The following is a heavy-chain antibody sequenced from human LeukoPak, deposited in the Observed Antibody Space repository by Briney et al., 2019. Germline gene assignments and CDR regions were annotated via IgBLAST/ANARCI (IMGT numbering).Heavy chain of an antibody. D-gene: IGHD3-22*01. CDR2: INPSGGST. CDR1: GYTFTSYY. CDR3: ARDDSNYYDSSGYYNLDY. Sequence: ASVKVSCKASGYTFTSYYMHWVRQAPGQGLEWMGIINPSGGSTSYAQKFQGRVTMTRDTSTSTVYMELSSLSSEDTAVYYCARDDSNYYDSSGYYNLDYWGQGTLVTVSS. J-gene: IGHJ4*02. V-gene: IGHV1-46*01.